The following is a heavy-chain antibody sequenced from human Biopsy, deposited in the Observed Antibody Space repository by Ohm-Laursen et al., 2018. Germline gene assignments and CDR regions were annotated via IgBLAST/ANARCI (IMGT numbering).Heavy chain of an antibody. J-gene: IGHJ4*02. V-gene: IGHV4-59*01. Sequence: GTLSLTWPVSGGSIKSYYWNWIRQSPGKGLEWIGFIYYTGHTNYNPPLKSRATISVDTSKNQFSLKVISVTAADTAVYYCARLTGDPSYWGQGILVTVSS. CDR3: ARLTGDPSY. CDR1: GGSIKSYY. D-gene: IGHD7-27*01. CDR2: IYYTGHT.